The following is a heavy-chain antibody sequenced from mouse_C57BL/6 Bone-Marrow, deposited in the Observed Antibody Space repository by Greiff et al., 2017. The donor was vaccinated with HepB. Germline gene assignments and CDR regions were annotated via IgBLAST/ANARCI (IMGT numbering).Heavy chain of an antibody. V-gene: IGHV14-4*01. D-gene: IGHD1-1*01. CDR3: TTGYYGSRGGFAY. Sequence: VQLQQSGAELVRPGASVKLSCTASGFNIKDDYMHWVKQRPEQGLEWIGWIDPENGDTEYASKFQGKATITADTSSNTAYLQLSSLTSEDTAVYYCTTGYYGSRGGFAYWGQGTLVTVSA. CDR2: IDPENGDT. J-gene: IGHJ3*01. CDR1: GFNIKDDY.